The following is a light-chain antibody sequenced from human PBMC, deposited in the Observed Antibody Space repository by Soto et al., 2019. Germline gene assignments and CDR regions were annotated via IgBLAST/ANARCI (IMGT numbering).Light chain of an antibody. CDR3: QQYNNWPPIT. CDR2: GAS. Sequence: EIVMTQSPATLSVSPGERATLSCRASQSVSSNLAWYQQTPGQAPRLLIYGASTRATGIPARFSGSGSGTEFTLTIGSPQSEDFAVYYCQQYNNWPPITVGQGTRLEIK. CDR1: QSVSSN. J-gene: IGKJ5*01. V-gene: IGKV3-15*01.